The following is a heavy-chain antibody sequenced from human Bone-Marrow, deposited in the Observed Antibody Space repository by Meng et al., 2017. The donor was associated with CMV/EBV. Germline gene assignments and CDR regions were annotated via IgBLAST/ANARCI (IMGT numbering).Heavy chain of an antibody. CDR1: GFTFSSYS. CDR3: ARGKRGFDP. Sequence: GGSLRLSCAASGFTFSSYSMNWVRQAPGKGLEWVANIKQDGSEKYYVDSVKGRFTISRDNAKNSLYLQMNSLRAEDTAVYYCARGKRGFDPWGQGTRVTGSS. J-gene: IGHJ5*02. V-gene: IGHV3-7*01. CDR2: IKQDGSEK.